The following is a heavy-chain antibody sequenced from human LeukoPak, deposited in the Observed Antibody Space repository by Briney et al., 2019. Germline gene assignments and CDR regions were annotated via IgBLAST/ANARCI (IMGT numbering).Heavy chain of an antibody. CDR2: IYYSGST. Sequence: PSETLSLTCTVSGGPISIGSYSGGWIRQPPGKGLEWIGGIYYSGSTYYNPSLKSRVTISVDTSKNQFSLKLSSVTAADTAVYYCASSGYQTYYYGSGSFFDYWGQGTLVTVSS. CDR3: ASSGYQTYYYGSGSFFDY. J-gene: IGHJ4*02. V-gene: IGHV4-39*01. CDR1: GGPISIGSYS. D-gene: IGHD3-10*01.